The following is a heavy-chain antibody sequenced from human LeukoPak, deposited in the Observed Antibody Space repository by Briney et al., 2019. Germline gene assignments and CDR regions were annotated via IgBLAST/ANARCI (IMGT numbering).Heavy chain of an antibody. V-gene: IGHV4-39*01. CDR3: ARSGYSPGYYGMDV. J-gene: IGHJ6*02. D-gene: IGHD5-18*01. CDR1: GGSISSSSYY. Sequence: SETLSLTCSVSGGSISSSSYYWGWIRQPPGKGLEWIGSIYYSGSTYYNPSLKTRATISVDTSKNQFSLDLTSVTAADTAAYYCARSGYSPGYYGMDVWGQGTTVTVSS. CDR2: IYYSGST.